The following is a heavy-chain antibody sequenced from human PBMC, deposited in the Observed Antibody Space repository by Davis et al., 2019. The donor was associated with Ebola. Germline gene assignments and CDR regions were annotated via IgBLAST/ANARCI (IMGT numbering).Heavy chain of an antibody. Sequence: ASVKVSCKASGGTFSSYAISWVRQAPGQGLEWMGIINPSGGSTSYAQKFQGRVTMTRDTSTSTVYMELSSLRSEDTAVYYCALDYGGNSGYFDYWGQGTLVTVSS. CDR3: ALDYGGNSGYFDY. CDR2: INPSGGST. D-gene: IGHD4-23*01. V-gene: IGHV1-46*01. J-gene: IGHJ4*02. CDR1: GGTFSSYA.